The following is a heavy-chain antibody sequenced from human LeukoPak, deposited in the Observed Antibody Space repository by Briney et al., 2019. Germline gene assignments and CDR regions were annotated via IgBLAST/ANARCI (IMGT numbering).Heavy chain of an antibody. J-gene: IGHJ4*02. Sequence: GGSLRLSCAASGFTLSTYGMHWVRQAPGKGLEWVAVISYDGSNKYYADSVKGRFTISSDNSKNTLYLQMNSLRAEDTAVYYCARWADGTVAFDYWGQGTLVTVSS. V-gene: IGHV3-30*03. CDR3: ARWADGTVAFDY. CDR1: GFTLSTYG. D-gene: IGHD2-8*02. CDR2: ISYDGSNK.